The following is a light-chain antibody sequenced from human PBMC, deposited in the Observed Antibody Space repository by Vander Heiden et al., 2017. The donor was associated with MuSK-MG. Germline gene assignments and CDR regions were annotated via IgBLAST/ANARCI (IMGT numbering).Light chain of an antibody. J-gene: IGKJ4*01. CDR2: DAS. CDR3: QQDYNLPLT. Sequence: DIQMTQSPSSLSASVGDRVTITCQASQDISNYLNWYQQKPGKAPKLLTYDASNLETGVPSRFSGSGSGTDFTFTISSLQPEDIATYYCQQDYNLPLTFGGGTKVEIK. CDR1: QDISNY. V-gene: IGKV1-33*01.